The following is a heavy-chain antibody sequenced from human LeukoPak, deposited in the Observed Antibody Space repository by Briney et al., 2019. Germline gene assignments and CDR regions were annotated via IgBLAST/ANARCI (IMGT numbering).Heavy chain of an antibody. CDR2: IYPGDSDT. J-gene: IGHJ6*03. CDR3: ARHKVPYSSGWLYYMDV. CDR1: GYSFTSYW. D-gene: IGHD6-19*01. V-gene: IGHV5-51*01. Sequence: PGESLKISCKGSGYSFTSYWIGWVRQMPGKGLEWMGIIYPGDSDTRYSPSFQGQVTISADKSISTAYLQWSSLKASDTAMYYCARHKVPYSSGWLYYMDVWGKGTTVTVSS.